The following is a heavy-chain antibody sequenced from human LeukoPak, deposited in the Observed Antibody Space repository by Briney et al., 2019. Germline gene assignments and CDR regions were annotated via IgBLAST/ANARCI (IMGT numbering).Heavy chain of an antibody. Sequence: GASVKVSCTASGYTFTGYYMHWVRQAPGQGLEWMGRINPNSGGTNYAQKFQGRVTMTRDTSISTAYMELSRLRSDDTAVYYCASEGYCSSTSCYWGNYWGQGTLVTVSS. CDR1: GYTFTGYY. D-gene: IGHD2-2*01. V-gene: IGHV1-2*06. J-gene: IGHJ4*02. CDR2: INPNSGGT. CDR3: ASEGYCSSTSCYWGNY.